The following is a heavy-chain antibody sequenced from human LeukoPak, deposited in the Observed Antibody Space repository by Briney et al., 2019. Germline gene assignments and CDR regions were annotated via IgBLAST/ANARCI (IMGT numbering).Heavy chain of an antibody. CDR3: ATLLSSWGVISDY. J-gene: IGHJ4*02. CDR2: IYHSGST. CDR1: GGSISSGGYY. D-gene: IGHD3-16*02. V-gene: IGHV4-30-2*01. Sequence: SQTLSLTCTVSGGSISSGGYYWSWLRQPPGKGLEWIGYIYHSGSTYYNPSLKSRVTISVDRSKNQFSLKLSSVTAADTAVYYCATLLSSWGVISDYWGQGTLVTVSS.